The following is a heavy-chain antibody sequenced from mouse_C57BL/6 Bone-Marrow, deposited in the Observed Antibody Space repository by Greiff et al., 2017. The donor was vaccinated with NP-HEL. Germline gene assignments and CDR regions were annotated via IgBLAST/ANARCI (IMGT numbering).Heavy chain of an antibody. CDR3: ARRGVGSPYAMDY. D-gene: IGHD1-1*02. CDR1: GYTFTSYT. V-gene: IGHV1-4*01. CDR2: INPSSGYT. J-gene: IGHJ4*01. Sequence: QVHVKQSGAELARPGASVKMSCKASGYTFTSYTMHWVKQRPGQGLEWIGYINPSSGYTKYNQKFKDKATLTADKSSSTAYMQLSSLTSEDSAVYYCARRGVGSPYAMDYWGQGTSVTVSS.